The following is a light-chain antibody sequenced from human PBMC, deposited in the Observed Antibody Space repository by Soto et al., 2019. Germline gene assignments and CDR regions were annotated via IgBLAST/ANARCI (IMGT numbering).Light chain of an antibody. CDR2: GAS. J-gene: IGKJ2*01. CDR1: QRISSSY. CDR3: QQYGSSPYT. Sequence: EIVLTQSPGTLSLAPGGRATLSCRASQRISSSYLAWYQQKPGQAPRLVIYGASTRTTGIPDRFSGSGSGTDFTLTISRLEPEDFAVYFCQQYGSSPYTFGQGTKLEIK. V-gene: IGKV3-20*01.